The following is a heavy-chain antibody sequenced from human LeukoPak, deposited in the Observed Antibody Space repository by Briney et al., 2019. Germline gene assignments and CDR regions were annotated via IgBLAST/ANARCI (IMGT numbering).Heavy chain of an antibody. V-gene: IGHV3-23*01. CDR2: ISGSGGST. CDR3: AKATSAYGDPLFDY. Sequence: PGGSLRLSCAASRFTFSSYAMSWVRQAPGKGLEWVSAISGSGGSTYYADSVKGRFTISRDNSKNTLYLQMNSLRAEDTAVYYCAKATSAYGDPLFDYWGQGTLVTVSS. D-gene: IGHD4-17*01. J-gene: IGHJ4*02. CDR1: RFTFSSYA.